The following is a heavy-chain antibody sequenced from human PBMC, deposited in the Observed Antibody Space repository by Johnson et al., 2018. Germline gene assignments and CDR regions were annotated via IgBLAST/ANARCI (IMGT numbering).Heavy chain of an antibody. J-gene: IGHJ1*01. CDR1: GFTFSSYG. V-gene: IGHV3-23*04. CDR3: AKDWVGGCDSRGYYPEYFQH. CDR2: ISGSGGST. D-gene: IGHD3-22*01. Sequence: VQLVESGGGVVQPGRSLRLSCAASGFTFSSYGMHWVRQAPGKGLEWVSAISGSGGSTYYADSVKGRFTISRDNSKNTLYLQRNSLRAGDTAVYSCAKDWVGGCDSRGYYPEYFQHWGQGTLVTVSS.